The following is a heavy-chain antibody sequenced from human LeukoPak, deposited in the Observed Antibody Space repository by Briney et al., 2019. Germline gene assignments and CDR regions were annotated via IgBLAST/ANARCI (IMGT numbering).Heavy chain of an antibody. D-gene: IGHD1-1*01. CDR2: INSYSSYI. Sequence: KPGGSLRLSCAASKFTFSSYSMNWVRQAPGKGLEWVSSINSYSSYIYYADSVKGRFTISRDNAKNSLYLQMNSLRAEDTAVYYCGNWNGYYYYMDVWGKGTTVTVSS. CDR1: KFTFSSYS. CDR3: GNWNGYYYYMDV. V-gene: IGHV3-21*01. J-gene: IGHJ6*03.